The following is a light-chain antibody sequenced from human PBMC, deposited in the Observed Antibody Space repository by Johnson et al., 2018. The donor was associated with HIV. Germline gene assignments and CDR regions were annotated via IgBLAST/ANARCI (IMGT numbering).Light chain of an antibody. V-gene: IGLV1-51*02. CDR1: SSNIGNNY. CDR3: GAWDASLSAYV. J-gene: IGLJ1*01. Sequence: LTQPPSVSAAPGQKVTISCSGSSSNIGNNYVSWYQQLPGTAPKLLIYENNKRPSRIPDRFSGSKSGTSATLGITGLPTGDEADYYCGAWDASLSAYVFGTGTKVTVL. CDR2: ENN.